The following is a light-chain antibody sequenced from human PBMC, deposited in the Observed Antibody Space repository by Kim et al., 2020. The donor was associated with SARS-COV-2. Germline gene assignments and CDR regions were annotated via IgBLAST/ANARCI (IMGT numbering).Light chain of an antibody. CDR2: TTS. CDR1: QDFGSY. J-gene: IGKJ5*01. Sequence: CVGGRVASAGRASQDFGSYLAWFQQKPGKAPKLLIYTTSTLQSGVPLRFSGSGSGTEFTLTISSLQPEDFATYYCQQVNSYTRFTFGQGTRLEIK. CDR3: QQVNSYTRFT. V-gene: IGKV1-9*01.